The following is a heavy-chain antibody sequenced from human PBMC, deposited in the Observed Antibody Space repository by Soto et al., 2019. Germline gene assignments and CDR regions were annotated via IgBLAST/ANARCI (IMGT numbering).Heavy chain of an antibody. V-gene: IGHV4-31*03. CDR3: ARDDYDSSGYYY. J-gene: IGHJ4*02. Sequence: SETLSLTCTVSGGSISSGGYYWSWIRQHPGKGLEWIGYIYYSGSTYYNPSLKSRVTISVDTSKNQFSLKLSSVTAEDTAVYYCARDDYDSSGYYYWGQGTLVTVSS. CDR2: IYYSGST. CDR1: GGSISSGGYY. D-gene: IGHD3-22*01.